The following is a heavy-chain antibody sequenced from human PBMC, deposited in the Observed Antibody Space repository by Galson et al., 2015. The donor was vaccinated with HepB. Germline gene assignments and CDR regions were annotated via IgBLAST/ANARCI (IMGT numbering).Heavy chain of an antibody. CDR2: IIPIFGTA. Sequence: SCKASGGTFSSYAISWVRQAPGQGLEWMGGIIPIFGTANYAQKFQGRVTITADESTSTAYMELSSLGSEDTAVYYCATVNYDSSGYYFSHFDYWGQGTLVTVSS. CDR1: GGTFSSYA. J-gene: IGHJ4*02. CDR3: ATVNYDSSGYYFSHFDY. D-gene: IGHD3-22*01. V-gene: IGHV1-69*01.